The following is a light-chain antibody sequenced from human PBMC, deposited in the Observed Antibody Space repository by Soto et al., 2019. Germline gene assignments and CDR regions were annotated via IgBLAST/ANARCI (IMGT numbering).Light chain of an antibody. CDR3: QQRSTCHLT. CDR1: QSVSSY. V-gene: IGKV3-11*01. J-gene: IGKJ4*01. Sequence: EIVLTQSPATLSLCPGDRATLSCMASQSVSSYLACYRQKPGQASRLLINDASNRATGIPARFSGSVYGTDFTLTIISLGPEDFAVYYCQQRSTCHLTVGGAIKVEIK. CDR2: DAS.